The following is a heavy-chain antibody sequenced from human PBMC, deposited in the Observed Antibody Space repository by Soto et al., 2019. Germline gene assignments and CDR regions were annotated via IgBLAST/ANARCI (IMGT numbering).Heavy chain of an antibody. CDR3: ARDRIISGMDV. CDR2: IYYSGST. Sequence: QVQLQESGPGLVKPSQTLSLTCTVSGGSISSGGYYWSWIRQHPGKGLEWIGYIYYSGSTYYNPSLKSXXTXSXXTSKNQFSLKLSSVNAADTAVYYCARDRIISGMDVWGQGTTVTVSS. V-gene: IGHV4-31*03. CDR1: GGSISSGGYY. J-gene: IGHJ6*02. D-gene: IGHD2-15*01.